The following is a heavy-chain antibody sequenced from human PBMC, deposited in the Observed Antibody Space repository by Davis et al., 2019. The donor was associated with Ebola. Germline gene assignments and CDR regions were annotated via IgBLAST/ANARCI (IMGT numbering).Heavy chain of an antibody. CDR3: ARIPGDIVVVPAAMGYYYYYYMDV. J-gene: IGHJ6*03. CDR1: GFSLSNARMG. D-gene: IGHD2-2*01. CDR2: IFSNDEK. V-gene: IGHV2-26*01. Sequence: SGPTLVKPTETFTLTCTVSGFSLSNARMGVSWIRQPPGKALEWLAHIFSNDEKSYSTSLKSRLTISKDTSKSQVVLTMTNMDPVDTATYYCARIPGDIVVVPAAMGYYYYYYMDVWGKGTTVTVSS.